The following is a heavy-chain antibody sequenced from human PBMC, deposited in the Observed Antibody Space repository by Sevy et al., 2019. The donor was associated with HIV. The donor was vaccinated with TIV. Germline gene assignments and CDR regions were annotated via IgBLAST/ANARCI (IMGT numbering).Heavy chain of an antibody. J-gene: IGHJ5*02. D-gene: IGHD6-19*01. CDR3: AGQSLGWYNWFDP. CDR1: GYNFY. CDR2: VTPNSGAT. Sequence: ASVKVSCKASGYNFYIHWVRQAPGQGLEWMGRVTPNSGATTYAQRFQVRVAMTMDTSISTAYMELSGLKSDDTAIYYCAGQSLGWYNWFDPWGQGTLVTVSS. V-gene: IGHV1-2*06.